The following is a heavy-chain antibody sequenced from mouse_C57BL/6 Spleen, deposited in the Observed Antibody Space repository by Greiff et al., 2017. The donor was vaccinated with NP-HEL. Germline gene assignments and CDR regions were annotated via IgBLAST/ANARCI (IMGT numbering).Heavy chain of an antibody. V-gene: IGHV1-18*01. Sequence: EVQLQQSGPELVKPGASVKIPCKASGYTFTDYNMDWVKQSHGKSLEWIGDINPNNGGTIYNQKFKGKATLTVDKSSSTAYMELRSLTSEDTAVYYCARRNYSNFDVWGTGTTVTVSS. CDR2: INPNNGGT. CDR1: GYTFTDYN. D-gene: IGHD2-5*01. CDR3: ARRNYSNFDV. J-gene: IGHJ1*03.